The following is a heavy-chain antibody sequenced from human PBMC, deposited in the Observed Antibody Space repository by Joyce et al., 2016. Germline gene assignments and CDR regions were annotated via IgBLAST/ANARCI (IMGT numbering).Heavy chain of an antibody. V-gene: IGHV4-59*11. CDR2: IYSHGIT. CDR3: ARGGPSDAFDV. Sequence: QVQMQESGPGLVKPSETLSLTCSVSGGSMINQYWSWIRQPPGKGLEWIVYIYSHGITNSDPSLKSRVAMLVDTSKNQFSLSLSSVTVADTAVYYCARGGPSDAFDVWGQGTMIAVSS. CDR1: GGSMINQY. J-gene: IGHJ3*01.